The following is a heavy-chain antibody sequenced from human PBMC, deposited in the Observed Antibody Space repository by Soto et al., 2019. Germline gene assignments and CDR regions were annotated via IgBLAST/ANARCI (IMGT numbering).Heavy chain of an antibody. D-gene: IGHD2-2*02. Sequence: SETLSLTCAVSGGSISSGGYSWSWIRQPPGKGLEWIGYIYHSGSTYYNPSLKSRVTISVDTSKNQFSLKLSSVTAADTAVYYCARGYCSSTSCYIWDNWFDPWGQGTLVTVSS. CDR1: GGSISSGGYS. J-gene: IGHJ5*02. CDR3: ARGYCSSTSCYIWDNWFDP. CDR2: IYHSGST. V-gene: IGHV4-30-2*01.